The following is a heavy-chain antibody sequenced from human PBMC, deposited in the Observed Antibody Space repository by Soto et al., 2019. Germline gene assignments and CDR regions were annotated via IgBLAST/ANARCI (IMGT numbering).Heavy chain of an antibody. CDR1: VFNFNNFA. CDR3: VKGSRAEHYYYYNGVEV. D-gene: IGHD1-1*01. CDR2: IGDTGGST. Sequence: WGSLRVSCACSVFNFNNFAMHWVRQAPGTGLEYVSSIGDTGGSTFHADSVKGRFIISIDNSKGTLFLQMSSLRVEDTAVYYCVKGSRAEHYYYYNGVEVWRQGTKVTV. J-gene: IGHJ6*02. V-gene: IGHV3-64D*06.